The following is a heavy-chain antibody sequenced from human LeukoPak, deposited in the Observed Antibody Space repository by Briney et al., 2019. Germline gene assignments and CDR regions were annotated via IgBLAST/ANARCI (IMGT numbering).Heavy chain of an antibody. D-gene: IGHD2-15*01. V-gene: IGHV4-34*01. CDR2: INHSGST. CDR3: ARVVVVAATGGYFDY. Sequence: PSETLSLTCAVHNGSFSGYYWTWIRQSPGKGLEWIGEINHSGSTNYNPSLKSRVTISVDTSKNQFSLKLSSVTAADTAVYYCARVVVVAATGGYFDYWGQGTLVTVSS. J-gene: IGHJ4*02. CDR1: NGSFSGYY.